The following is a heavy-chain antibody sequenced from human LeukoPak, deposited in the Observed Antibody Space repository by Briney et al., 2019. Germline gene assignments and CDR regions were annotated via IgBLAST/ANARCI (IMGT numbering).Heavy chain of an antibody. CDR2: ISSSSSYI. D-gene: IGHD6-13*01. J-gene: IGHJ4*02. CDR1: GFTFSSYS. CDR3: ARDLYSSYFDY. Sequence: GGSLRLSCAASGFTFSSYSMNWVRQAPGKGLEWVSSISSSSSYIYYADSGKGRFTISRDNAKNSLYLQMNSLRAEDTAVYYCARDLYSSYFDYWGQGTLVTVSS. V-gene: IGHV3-21*01.